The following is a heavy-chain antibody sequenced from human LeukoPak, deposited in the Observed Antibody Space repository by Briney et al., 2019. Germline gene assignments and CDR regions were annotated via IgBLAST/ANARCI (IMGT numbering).Heavy chain of an antibody. D-gene: IGHD3-10*01. Sequence: PSETLSLTRTVSGGSISSYYWSWIRQPPGKGLEWIGYIYSSGSTNYNPSLKSRVTISLDTSKNQFSLKLSSVTAADTAVCYCARHHYYAGATFDICGQGTMVTVSS. CDR1: GGSISSYY. V-gene: IGHV4-59*08. CDR2: IYSSGST. CDR3: ARHHYYAGATFDI. J-gene: IGHJ3*02.